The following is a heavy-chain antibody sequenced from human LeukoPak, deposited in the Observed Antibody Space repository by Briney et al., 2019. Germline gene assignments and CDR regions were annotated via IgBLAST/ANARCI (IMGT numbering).Heavy chain of an antibody. V-gene: IGHV3-30*04. Sequence: GGSLRLSCAASGFTFSSYTMHWVRQAPGKGLEWVAVISYDGTNKYYTDSVTGRFTISRDNSKNTLYLQMISLGADDTAVYYCARDRRIQPNDAFDIWGQGTMVTVSS. J-gene: IGHJ3*02. CDR3: ARDRRIQPNDAFDI. D-gene: IGHD5-18*01. CDR1: GFTFSSYT. CDR2: ISYDGTNK.